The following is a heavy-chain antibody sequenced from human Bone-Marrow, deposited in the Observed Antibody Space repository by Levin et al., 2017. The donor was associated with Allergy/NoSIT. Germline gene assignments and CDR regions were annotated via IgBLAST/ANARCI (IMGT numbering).Heavy chain of an antibody. CDR2: INNRGGIT. Sequence: PGGSLRLSCAASGFNFRIYAMSWVRQAPGKGLEWVSAINNRGGITYYSDSVRGRFTISRDNSKNTVSLEMNSLRAEDTAVYYCAKDVVLNSNDPFDVWGQGTMVSVSS. CDR1: GFNFRIYA. J-gene: IGHJ3*01. CDR3: AKDVVLNSNDPFDV. V-gene: IGHV3-23*01. D-gene: IGHD2-21*01.